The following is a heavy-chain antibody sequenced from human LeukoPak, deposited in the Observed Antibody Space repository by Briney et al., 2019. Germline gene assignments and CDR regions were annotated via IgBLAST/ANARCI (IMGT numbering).Heavy chain of an antibody. Sequence: GGSLRLSCPTSGFSFRDYAVGWFRQAPGKGLEWVGFIKSKTYGETTEYAASVKGRFSISRDDFKSIAYLQMHSLKTEDTAIYYCARGGAVVTANTFWGQGTLVTVSS. CDR3: ARGGAVVTANTF. CDR1: GFSFRDYA. V-gene: IGHV3-49*03. J-gene: IGHJ4*01. D-gene: IGHD2-21*02. CDR2: IKSKTYGETT.